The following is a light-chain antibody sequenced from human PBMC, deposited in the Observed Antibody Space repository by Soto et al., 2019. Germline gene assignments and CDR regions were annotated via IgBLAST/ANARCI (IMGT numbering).Light chain of an antibody. CDR1: SRDVGAYSS. J-gene: IGLJ1*01. CDR2: EVT. Sequence: LTQPPSASGSHGQSVTVACAGTSRDVGAYSSVAWYQQHPGKAPKLIIYEVTKRPSGVPDRFSGARSGNTAFLTFSGLQAYDVADNSSTELSGSTIHVF. CDR3: TELSGSTIHV. V-gene: IGLV2-8*01.